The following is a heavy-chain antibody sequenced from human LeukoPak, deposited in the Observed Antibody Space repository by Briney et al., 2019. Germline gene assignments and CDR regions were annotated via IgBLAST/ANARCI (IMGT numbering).Heavy chain of an antibody. CDR3: ATGSRGSCRGAYCYSFDN. CDR2: ISGSDPGA. CDR1: GFSFRTYA. D-gene: IGHD2-21*02. J-gene: IGHJ4*02. Sequence: GVSLRLSCAACGFSFRTYAMGWVRQIPGKGMEFVSAISGSDPGACYADSVKGRFTISRVNSRNTLYLQMNRLRVEDTAVYYCATGSRGSCRGAYCYSFDNWGQGAVVTVSA. V-gene: IGHV3-23*01.